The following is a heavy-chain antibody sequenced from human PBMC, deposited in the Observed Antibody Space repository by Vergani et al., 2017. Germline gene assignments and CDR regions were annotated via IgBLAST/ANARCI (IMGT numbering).Heavy chain of an antibody. CDR1: GGSISSSSYY. Sequence: QLQLQESGPGLVKPSETLSLTCTVSGGSISSSSYYWGWIRQPPGKGLEWIGSIYYSGSTYYNPSLKSRVTISVDTSKNQFSLKLSSVTAADTAVYYCARGPRAWFGEGVDYWGQGTLVTVSS. J-gene: IGHJ4*02. CDR2: IYYSGST. D-gene: IGHD3-10*01. V-gene: IGHV4-39*07. CDR3: ARGPRAWFGEGVDY.